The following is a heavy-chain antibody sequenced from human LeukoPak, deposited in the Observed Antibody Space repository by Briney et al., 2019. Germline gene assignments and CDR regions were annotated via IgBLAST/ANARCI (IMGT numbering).Heavy chain of an antibody. Sequence: GASVKVSCKASGYTFTSYYMHWVRQAPGQGLEWMGIINPSGGSTSYAQKFQGRVTMTRDTSTSTVYMELSSLRSEDTAVYYRARGNYYGSGSLYYFDYWGQGTLVTVSS. CDR3: ARGNYYGSGSLYYFDY. D-gene: IGHD3-10*01. V-gene: IGHV1-46*01. CDR1: GYTFTSYY. CDR2: INPSGGST. J-gene: IGHJ4*02.